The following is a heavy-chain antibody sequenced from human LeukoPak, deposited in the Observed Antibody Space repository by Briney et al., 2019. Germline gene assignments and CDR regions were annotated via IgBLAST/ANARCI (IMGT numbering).Heavy chain of an antibody. CDR3: ARVAGVRSPFDY. D-gene: IGHD4-23*01. Sequence: ASVKVSCKASGYTVTSYYMHWVRQAPGQGLEWMGIINPSGGSTSYAQKFQGRVTMTRDMSTSTVYMELSSLRSADTAVYYCARVAGVRSPFDYWGQGTRVTVSS. V-gene: IGHV1-46*01. J-gene: IGHJ4*02. CDR1: GYTVTSYY. CDR2: INPSGGST.